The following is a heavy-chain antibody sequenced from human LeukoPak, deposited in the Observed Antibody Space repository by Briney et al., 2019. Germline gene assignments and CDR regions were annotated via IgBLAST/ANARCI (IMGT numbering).Heavy chain of an antibody. J-gene: IGHJ4*02. CDR2: IIPSFGTA. CDR3: ARGWDYDSGGRPTAYVY. Sequence: ASVKVSCKASGGTFSNYAINWVRQAPGQGLEWMGGIIPSFGTANYAQKFQGRVTITADKSTSTVYMELNSLKSEDTAVYYCARGWDYDSGGRPTAYVYWGQGTLVTVSS. CDR1: GGTFSNYA. V-gene: IGHV1-69*06. D-gene: IGHD3-22*01.